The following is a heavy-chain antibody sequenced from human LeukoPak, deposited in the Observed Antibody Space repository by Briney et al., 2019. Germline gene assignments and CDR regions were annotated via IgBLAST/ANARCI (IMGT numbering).Heavy chain of an antibody. CDR2: ISYSGSS. D-gene: IGHD4-17*01. V-gene: IGHV4-39*07. J-gene: IGHJ5*02. CDR1: GGSISSSRYY. Sequence: SETLSLTCTVSGGSISSSRYYWGWIRQPPGKGLEWIASISYSGSSYYNPSLKSRVTISVYTSKNQLSLQLSSVTAADTAVYYCVRDDYGDYTRRFDPWGQGTLVTVSS. CDR3: VRDDYGDYTRRFDP.